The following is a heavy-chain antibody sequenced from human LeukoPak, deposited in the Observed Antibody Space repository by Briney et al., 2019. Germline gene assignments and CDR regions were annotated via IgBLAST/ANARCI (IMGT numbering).Heavy chain of an antibody. CDR2: ISWDGGSA. V-gene: IGHV3-43D*03. CDR3: AKDKHSFGPIDY. Sequence: AGGSLRLSCAASGFTFDNYAMHWVRQAPGKGLEWVSLISWDGGSAYYADSVKGRFTISRDNSKNSLYLQMNRLRAEDTALYSCAKDKHSFGPIDYWGQGTQVTVSS. D-gene: IGHD3-3*01. J-gene: IGHJ4*02. CDR1: GFTFDNYA.